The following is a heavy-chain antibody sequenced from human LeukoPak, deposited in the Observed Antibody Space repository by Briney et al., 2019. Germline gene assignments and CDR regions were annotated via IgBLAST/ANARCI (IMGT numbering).Heavy chain of an antibody. CDR3: ARDQDAYSSGWYGVFDY. V-gene: IGHV3-74*01. Sequence: GGSLRLSCAASGFTFSSYWMHWVRQAPGKGLVWVSRINSDGSSTTYADPVKGRFTISRDNAKNSLYLQMNSLRAEDTAVYYCARDQDAYSSGWYGVFDYWGQGTLVTVSS. CDR2: INSDGSST. J-gene: IGHJ4*02. CDR1: GFTFSSYW. D-gene: IGHD6-19*01.